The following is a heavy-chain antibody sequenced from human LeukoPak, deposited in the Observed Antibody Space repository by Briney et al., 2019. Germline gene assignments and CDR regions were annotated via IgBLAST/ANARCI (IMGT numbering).Heavy chain of an antibody. J-gene: IGHJ4*02. D-gene: IGHD5-18*01. CDR2: IYYSGST. CDR1: GGSISSSSYY. V-gene: IGHV4-39*01. Sequence: PSETLSLTCTVSGGSISSSSYYWGWIRQPPGKGLEWIGSIYYSGSTYCNPSLKSRVTISVDTSKNQFSLKLSSVTAADTAVYYCARHFVSYSYGSLDYWGQGTLVTVAS. CDR3: ARHFVSYSYGSLDY.